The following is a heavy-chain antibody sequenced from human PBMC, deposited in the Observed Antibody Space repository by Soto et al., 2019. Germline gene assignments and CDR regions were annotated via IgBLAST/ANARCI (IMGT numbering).Heavy chain of an antibody. V-gene: IGHV3-30-3*01. CDR3: ARDRGYCSGGSCSRYYFDY. D-gene: IGHD2-15*01. CDR2: ISYDGSNK. J-gene: IGHJ4*02. Sequence: QVQLVESGGGVVQPGRSLRLSCAASGFTFSSYAMHWVRQAPGKGLEWVAVISYDGSNKYYADSVKGRFTISRDNSKNTLYLQMNSLRAEDTAVYYCARDRGYCSGGSCSRYYFDYWGQGTLVTVSS. CDR1: GFTFSSYA.